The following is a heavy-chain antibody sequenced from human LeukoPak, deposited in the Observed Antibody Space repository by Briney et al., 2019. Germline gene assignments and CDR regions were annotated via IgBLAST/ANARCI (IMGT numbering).Heavy chain of an antibody. CDR2: INHRGST. Sequence: PSETLSLTCAVYGGSFTGYHWNWIRQTPRRGLEWIGEINHRGSTHYNPSLESRVTISVDTSKNQFSLKLSSVTAADTGVYYCARDPTTVVTLPYYFDFWGQGTQVTVSS. CDR3: ARDPTTVVTLPYYFDF. D-gene: IGHD4-23*01. V-gene: IGHV4-34*01. CDR1: GGSFTGYH. J-gene: IGHJ4*02.